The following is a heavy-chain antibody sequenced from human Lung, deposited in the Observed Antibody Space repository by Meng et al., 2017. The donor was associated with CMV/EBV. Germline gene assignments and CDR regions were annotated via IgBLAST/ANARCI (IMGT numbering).Heavy chain of an antibody. CDR3: AKPFYYYESINYYQDY. V-gene: IGHV3-23*01. D-gene: IGHD3-22*01. CDR1: GFTFSSYA. CDR2: ISGSGGNT. Sequence: GGSXRLXXAASGFTFSSYAMTWVRQAPGKGLEWVSDISGSGGNTYYADSVKGRFAISRDNSKNTLYLQMNSLRADDTAVYNCAKPFYYYESINYYQDYWGQGTMVXVSS. J-gene: IGHJ4*02.